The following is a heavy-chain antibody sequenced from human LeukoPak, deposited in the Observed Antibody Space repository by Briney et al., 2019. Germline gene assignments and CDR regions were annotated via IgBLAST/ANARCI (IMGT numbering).Heavy chain of an antibody. Sequence: SETLSLTCTVSGGSISSNNYYWGWIRQPPGKGLEWIGSIYYIGYTYYNPSLKSRVTISVDTSKNQFSLKLSSVTAADTAVYYCARHTKELPYYFDYWGQGTLVTVSS. V-gene: IGHV4-39*01. J-gene: IGHJ4*02. D-gene: IGHD1-26*01. CDR3: ARHTKELPYYFDY. CDR2: IYYIGYT. CDR1: GGSISSNNYY.